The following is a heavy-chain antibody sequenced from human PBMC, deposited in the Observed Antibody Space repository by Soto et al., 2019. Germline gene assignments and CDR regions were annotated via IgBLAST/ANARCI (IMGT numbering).Heavy chain of an antibody. CDR2: IKSKTDGGTT. J-gene: IGHJ6*02. CDR1: GFTFSNAW. V-gene: IGHV3-15*07. CDR3: TTGDYDFWSADYYYYGMDV. Sequence: PGGSLRLSCAASGFTFSNAWMNWVRQAPGKGLEWVGRIKSKTDGGTTDYAAPVKGRFTISRDDSKNTLYLQMNSLKTEDTAVYYCTTGDYDFWSADYYYYGMDVWGQGTTVTVSS. D-gene: IGHD3-3*01.